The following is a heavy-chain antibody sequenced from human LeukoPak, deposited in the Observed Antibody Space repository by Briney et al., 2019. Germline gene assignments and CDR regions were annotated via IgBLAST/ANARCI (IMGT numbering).Heavy chain of an antibody. D-gene: IGHD3-10*01. V-gene: IGHV4-34*01. Sequence: SETLSLTCAVSGGSISSGGYSWSWIRQPPGKGLEWIGEINHSGSTNYNPSLKSRVTISVDTSKNQFSLKLSPVTAADTAVYYCARGRRSPMVRGVISKFDYWGQGTLVTVSS. J-gene: IGHJ4*02. CDR2: INHSGST. CDR1: GGSISSGGYS. CDR3: ARGRRSPMVRGVISKFDY.